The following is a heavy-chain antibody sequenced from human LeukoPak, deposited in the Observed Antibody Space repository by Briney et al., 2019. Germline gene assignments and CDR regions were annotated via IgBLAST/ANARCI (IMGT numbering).Heavy chain of an antibody. J-gene: IGHJ4*02. CDR1: GGSISSYY. CDR3: ARHPGIAAAGFDY. D-gene: IGHD6-13*01. CDR2: IYYSGST. Sequence: SETLSLTCTVSGGSISSYYWSWIRQPPGKGLEWIGYIYYSGSTNYNPSLKSRVTISVDTSKNQFSLKLSSVTAADTGVYYCARHPGIAAAGFDYWGQGTLVTVSS. V-gene: IGHV4-59*08.